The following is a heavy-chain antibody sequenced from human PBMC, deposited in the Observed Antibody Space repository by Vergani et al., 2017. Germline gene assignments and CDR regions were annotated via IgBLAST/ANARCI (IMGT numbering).Heavy chain of an antibody. V-gene: IGHV1-18*01. CDR1: GYTFSTYG. CDR3: ADLYGDDSLSPF. J-gene: IGHJ4*02. CDR2: ISAYNGHT. D-gene: IGHD3-22*01. Sequence: QVQLVQSGAEVKKPGASVKVSCKASGYTFSTYGISWVRQAPGQGLEWMGWISAYNGHTNYAQKVQGKVTMTTDTSTSTAYMELRSLRSDVTAFYYCADLYGDDSLSPFWGQGTLVTVSS.